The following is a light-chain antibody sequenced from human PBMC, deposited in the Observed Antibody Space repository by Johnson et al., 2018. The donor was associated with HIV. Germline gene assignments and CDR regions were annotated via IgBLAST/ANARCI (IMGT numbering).Light chain of an antibody. CDR3: GTWDSSLGAHYV. V-gene: IGLV1-51*01. CDR1: SSNIGNNF. CDR2: DNN. J-gene: IGLJ1*01. Sequence: QSVLTQPPSVSAAPGQKVTISCSGSSSNIGNNFVSWYQQLPGTAPKLLIYDNNKRPSGIPDRFSGSKSGTSATLGITGLQTGDEADYYCGTWDSSLGAHYVFGSGTDVTVL.